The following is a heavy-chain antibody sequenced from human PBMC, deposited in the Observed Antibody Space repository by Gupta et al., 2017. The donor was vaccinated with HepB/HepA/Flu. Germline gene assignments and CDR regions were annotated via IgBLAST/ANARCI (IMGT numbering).Heavy chain of an antibody. J-gene: IGHJ4*02. D-gene: IGHD3-10*01. Sequence: QVQLVQSGAEVKKPGASVKVYCKASGYTCTSYDINWVRQATGQGLEWMGWMNPNSGNTGYAQKFQGRVTMTRNTSISTAYMELSSLRSEETAVYYCARGGHGGTMVRDPFDYWGQGTLVTVSS. CDR2: MNPNSGNT. V-gene: IGHV1-8*01. CDR3: ARGGHGGTMVRDPFDY. CDR1: GYTCTSYD.